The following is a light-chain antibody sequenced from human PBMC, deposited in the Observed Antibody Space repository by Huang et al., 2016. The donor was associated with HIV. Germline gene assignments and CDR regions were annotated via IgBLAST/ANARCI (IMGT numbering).Light chain of an antibody. CDR2: EVS. V-gene: IGKV2-29*02. CDR3: MQGIHLPPT. CDR1: QSLLHTDGNTY. J-gene: IGKJ1*01. Sequence: DIVMTQTPLSLSVTPGQPASISCKSSQSLLHTDGNTYLYWYLQKPGQSPRLLIYEVSRRFSGVPERFSGSGSGTDFTLQISRVEAEDVGVYYCMQGIHLPPTFGQGTKVEIK.